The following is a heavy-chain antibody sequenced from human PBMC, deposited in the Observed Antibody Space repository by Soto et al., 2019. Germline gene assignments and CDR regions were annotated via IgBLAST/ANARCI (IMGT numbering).Heavy chain of an antibody. CDR3: ARDITVVVVAATPTTVWFDP. CDR2: IIPILGIA. D-gene: IGHD2-15*01. CDR1: GGTFSSYT. Sequence: QVQLVQSGAEVKKPGSSVKVSCKASGGTFSSYTISWVRQAPGQGLEWMGRIIPILGIANYAQKFQGRVTITADKSTSTDYMELSSLRSEDTAVYYCARDITVVVVAATPTTVWFDPWGQGTLVTVSS. J-gene: IGHJ5*02. V-gene: IGHV1-69*08.